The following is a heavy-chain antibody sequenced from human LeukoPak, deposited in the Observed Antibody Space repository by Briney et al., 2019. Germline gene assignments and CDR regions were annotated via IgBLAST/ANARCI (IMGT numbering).Heavy chain of an antibody. J-gene: IGHJ4*02. CDR1: GNIFTSSY. D-gene: IGHD2-2*01. CDR3: AREQGSTGYFEY. Sequence: ASVKVSCKASGNIFTSSYTHWVRQAPGQGLEWMGVINPSDGTRNYAQKFQGRVTMTRDMSTSTVYMDLSSLRSEDTAVYYCAREQGSTGYFEYWGQGTLVTVSS. CDR2: INPSDGTR. V-gene: IGHV1-46*01.